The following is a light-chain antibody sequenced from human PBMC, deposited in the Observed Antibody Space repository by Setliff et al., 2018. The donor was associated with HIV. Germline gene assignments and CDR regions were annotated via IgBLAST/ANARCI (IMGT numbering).Light chain of an antibody. V-gene: IGLV1-44*01. CDR3: SSYTTSSTVV. J-gene: IGLJ2*01. Sequence: QRVTISCSGSTSNIGSNTVTWYQQLPGTAPQLLIYINDLRPSGVPHRFSGSKSGNTASLTISGLQAEDEADYYCSSYTTSSTVVFGGGTKVTVL. CDR1: TSNIGSNT. CDR2: IND.